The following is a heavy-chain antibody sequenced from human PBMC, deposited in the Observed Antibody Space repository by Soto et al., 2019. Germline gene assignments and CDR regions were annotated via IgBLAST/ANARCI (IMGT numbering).Heavy chain of an antibody. Sequence: QVQLVQSGAEVKKPGASVKVSCKASGYTFTGYYMHWVRQAPGQGLESMGWINPNSGGTNYAQKIQGRLTMTRDTAISTAYMELSRVRSDGTAVYYCARILLGYCSGGSCYSVGEKYYFDYWGQGTLVTVSS. CDR2: INPNSGGT. D-gene: IGHD2-15*01. CDR3: ARILLGYCSGGSCYSVGEKYYFDY. J-gene: IGHJ4*02. V-gene: IGHV1-2*02. CDR1: GYTFTGYY.